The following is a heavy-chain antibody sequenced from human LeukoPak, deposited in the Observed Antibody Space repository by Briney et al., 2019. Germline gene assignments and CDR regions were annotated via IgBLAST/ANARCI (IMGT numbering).Heavy chain of an antibody. D-gene: IGHD3-10*01. Sequence: PSQTLSLTCAVSGGSISSGGYSWRWIRQPAGKGLEWIGRIYTSGSTNYNPSLKSRVTISVDTSKNQFSLKLSSVTAADTAVYYCARVTYYSAVVDYWGQGTLVTVSS. CDR3: ARVTYYSAVVDY. V-gene: IGHV4-61*02. CDR2: IYTSGST. J-gene: IGHJ4*02. CDR1: GGSISSGGYS.